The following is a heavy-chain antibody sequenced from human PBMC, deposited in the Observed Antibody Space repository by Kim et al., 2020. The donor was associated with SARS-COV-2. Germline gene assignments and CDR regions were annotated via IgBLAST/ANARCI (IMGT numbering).Heavy chain of an antibody. CDR2: ICYSGST. CDR3: DRNPIFGVARGACDI. J-gene: IGHJ3*02. CDR1: GGSISGGCYY. V-gene: IGHV4-31*03. Sequence: SETLSLTCTVSGGSISGGCYYWSWIRQHPGKGREWIGYICYSGSTYYTPSLKSRVTISVDTSKNQFSLKPSSVTAAATAVYYCDRNPIFGVARGACDIWGQGTMVTVSS. D-gene: IGHD3-3*01.